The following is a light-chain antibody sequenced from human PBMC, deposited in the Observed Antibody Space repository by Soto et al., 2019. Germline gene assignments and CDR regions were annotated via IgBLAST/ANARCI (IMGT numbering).Light chain of an antibody. V-gene: IGKV1-39*01. CDR2: AAS. CDR1: QTISTY. CDR3: QQSYSTLVT. J-gene: IGKJ5*01. Sequence: DIQMTQSPSSLSASVGDRVTITCWTSQTISTYLNWYQHKPGKAPEVLIYAASNLQSGVPSRFSGSGSGTDFTLTISSLQPEDFATYYCQQSYSTLVTFGQGTRLEIK.